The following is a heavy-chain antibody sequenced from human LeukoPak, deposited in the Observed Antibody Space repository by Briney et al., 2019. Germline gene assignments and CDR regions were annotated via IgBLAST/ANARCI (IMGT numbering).Heavy chain of an antibody. CDR3: ARDQDGTVTTMWP. Sequence: SGGSLRLSCAASGFSFSSYSMNWVRQAPGKGLEWVSSISSSSIYIYYADSVKGRFTISRDNAKNSLYRQMNSLRAEDTAVYYCARDQDGTVTTMWPWGQGTLVTVSS. D-gene: IGHD1-14*01. J-gene: IGHJ4*02. V-gene: IGHV3-21*01. CDR2: ISSSSIYI. CDR1: GFSFSSYS.